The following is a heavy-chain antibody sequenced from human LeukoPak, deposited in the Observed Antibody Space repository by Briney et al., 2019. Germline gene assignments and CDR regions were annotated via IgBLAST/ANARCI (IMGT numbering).Heavy chain of an antibody. CDR3: AKDRAAGGYVDY. J-gene: IGHJ4*02. D-gene: IGHD2-15*01. V-gene: IGHV3-30*02. Sequence: PGGSLRLSCAASGFTFSNYGMHWVRQAPGKGLEWVTFIRFDESDKYYADSVKGRFTISRDNSKNTLYLQMNSLRAEDTAVYYCAKDRAAGGYVDYWGQGTLVTVSS. CDR1: GFTFSNYG. CDR2: IRFDESDK.